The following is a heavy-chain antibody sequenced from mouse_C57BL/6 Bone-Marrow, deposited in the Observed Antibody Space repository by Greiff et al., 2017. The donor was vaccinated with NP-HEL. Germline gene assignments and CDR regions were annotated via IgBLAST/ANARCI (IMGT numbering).Heavy chain of an antibody. Sequence: VKLQESGAELARPGASVKLSCKASGYTFTSYGISWVKQRTGQGLEWIGEIYPRSGNTYYNEKFKGKATLTADKSSSTAYMELRSLTSEDSAVYFCARPTVVATDFDYWGQGTTLTVSS. CDR1: GYTFTSYG. D-gene: IGHD1-1*01. V-gene: IGHV1-81*01. J-gene: IGHJ2*01. CDR3: ARPTVVATDFDY. CDR2: IYPRSGNT.